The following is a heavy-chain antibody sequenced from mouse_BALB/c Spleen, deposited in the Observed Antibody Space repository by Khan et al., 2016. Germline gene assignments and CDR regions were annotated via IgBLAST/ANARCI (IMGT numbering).Heavy chain of an antibody. CDR1: GFTFSSYG. J-gene: IGHJ3*01. Sequence: EVELVESGGDLVKPGGSLKLSCAASGFTFSSYGMSWVRQTPDKRLEWVATISSGGSYTYYPDSVKGRFTISRDNAKNTLYLQMSSLKSEDTAMYYCAGHYGYDSWFAYWGQGTLVTVSA. D-gene: IGHD2-2*01. CDR2: ISSGGSYT. CDR3: AGHYGYDSWFAY. V-gene: IGHV5-6*01.